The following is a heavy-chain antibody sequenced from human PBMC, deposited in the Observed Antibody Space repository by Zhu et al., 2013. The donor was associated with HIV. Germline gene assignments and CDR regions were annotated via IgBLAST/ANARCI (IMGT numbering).Heavy chain of an antibody. J-gene: IGHJ4*02. V-gene: IGHV1-18*01. CDR1: GGTFSSYA. CDR3: ARSDDSSGYFYEDY. Sequence: QVQLVQSGAEVKKPGSSVKVSCKASGGTFSSYAISWVRQAPGQGLEWMGWISAYNGFTNYAQKFQDRVTMTTDTSTSTAYMELRSLRSDDTAMYFCARSDDSSGYFYEDYWGQGTLVTVSS. D-gene: IGHD3-22*01. CDR2: ISAYNGFT.